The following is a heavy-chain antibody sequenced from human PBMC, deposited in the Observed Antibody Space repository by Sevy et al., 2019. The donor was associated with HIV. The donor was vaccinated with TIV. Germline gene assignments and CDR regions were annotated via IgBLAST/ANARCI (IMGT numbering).Heavy chain of an antibody. CDR2: IYHSGST. V-gene: IGHV4-38-2*01. CDR1: GYSISSGYY. Sequence: SETLSLTCAVSGYSISSGYYWGWIRQPPGKGLEWIGSIYHSGSTYYNPSLKSRVTISVDTSKNQFSLKLGSVTAADTAVYYCARSYGGNSVRGSFDYWGQGTLVTVSS. J-gene: IGHJ4*02. CDR3: ARSYGGNSVRGSFDY. D-gene: IGHD3-10*01.